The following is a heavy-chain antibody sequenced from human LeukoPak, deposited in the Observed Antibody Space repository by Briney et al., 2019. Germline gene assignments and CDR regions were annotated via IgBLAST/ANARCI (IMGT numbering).Heavy chain of an antibody. Sequence: GGSLRLSCAASGFAFSSYSMNWVSQAPGKGLEWVSSISSSSYRYYADSVKGRFTISRDNAKNSLYLQMNSLRAEDTAVYYCARIGRIAVVLDAFDIWGQGTMVTVSS. D-gene: IGHD6-19*01. J-gene: IGHJ3*02. CDR1: GFAFSSYS. CDR2: ISSSSYR. CDR3: ARIGRIAVVLDAFDI. V-gene: IGHV3-21*01.